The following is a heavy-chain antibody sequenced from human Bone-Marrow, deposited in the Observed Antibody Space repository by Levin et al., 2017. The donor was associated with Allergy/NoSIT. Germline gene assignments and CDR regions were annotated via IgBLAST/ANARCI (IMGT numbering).Heavy chain of an antibody. CDR1: GFTFSTYW. CDR2: INEDGSTT. V-gene: IGHV3-74*01. Sequence: GGSLRLSCAVSGFTFSTYWMHWVRQAPGKGLVWVSRINEDGSTTTYADSVKGRFTISRDNAKNTLYLQMNSLRAEDTAVYYCAKDLSGGEDFWGQGTLVTVSS. J-gene: IGHJ4*02. CDR3: AKDLSGGEDF. D-gene: IGHD2-21*01.